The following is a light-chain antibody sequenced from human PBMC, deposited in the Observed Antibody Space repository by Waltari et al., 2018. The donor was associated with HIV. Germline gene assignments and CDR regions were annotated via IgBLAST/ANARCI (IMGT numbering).Light chain of an antibody. CDR1: QSVSSY. CDR3: QQRSNWPIT. J-gene: IGKJ5*01. V-gene: IGKV3-11*01. Sequence: EIVLTQSPATLSLSPGERATLSCMASQSVSSYLAWLQQKPGQAPRLLIYGASNRATGIPARFSGSGSGTDFTLTISSLEPEDFAVYYCQQRSNWPITFGQGTRLEIK. CDR2: GAS.